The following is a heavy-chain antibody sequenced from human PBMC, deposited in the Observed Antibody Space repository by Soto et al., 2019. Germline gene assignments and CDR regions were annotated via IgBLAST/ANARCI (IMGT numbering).Heavy chain of an antibody. D-gene: IGHD4-4*01. V-gene: IGHV1-3*01. CDR2: INAGNGNT. CDR1: GYTFTSYA. CDR3: ATCTVTNPHSFDF. J-gene: IGHJ4*02. Sequence: ASVKVSCKASGYTFTSYAMHWVRQAPGQRLEWMGWINAGNGNTKYSQKFQGRVTITRDTSASTAYMELSSLRSEDTAVYYCATCTVTNPHSFDFWGQGTLVTGSS.